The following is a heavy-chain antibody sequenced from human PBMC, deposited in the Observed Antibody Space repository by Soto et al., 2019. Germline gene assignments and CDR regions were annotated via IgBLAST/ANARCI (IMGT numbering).Heavy chain of an antibody. V-gene: IGHV5-51*01. CDR1: GYSFTSYW. D-gene: IGHD6-19*01. J-gene: IGHJ3*01. CDR2: IYPGDSDT. CDR3: ERRLVEVDGTDDAFDL. Sequence: PGESLKISCKGSGYSFTSYWIGWVRQMPGKGLEWMGIIYPGDSDTRYSPSFQGQVTISADKSISTAYLQWSSLKASDTAMYYCERRLVEVDGTDDAFDLCGQGTMVTVS.